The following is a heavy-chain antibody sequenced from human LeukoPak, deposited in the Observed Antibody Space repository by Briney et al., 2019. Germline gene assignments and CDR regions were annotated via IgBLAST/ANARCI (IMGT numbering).Heavy chain of an antibody. CDR3: ASDITMLRGVITGGADY. CDR1: VFPFSHYW. CDR2: IKQDGREQ. D-gene: IGHD3-10*01. Sequence: PGGSLSLSYAASVFPFSHYWRIWVPQAPGKGLECVANIKQDGREQYYVGSVKVPFTISRDNAKNSLYVQMNSLRDEDTAVYYCASDITMLRGVITGGADYWGQGTLVTVSS. J-gene: IGHJ4*02. V-gene: IGHV3-7*01.